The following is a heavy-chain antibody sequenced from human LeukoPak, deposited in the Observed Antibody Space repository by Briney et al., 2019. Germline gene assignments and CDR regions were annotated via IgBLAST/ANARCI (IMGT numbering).Heavy chain of an antibody. D-gene: IGHD6-13*01. CDR2: ISYSGST. Sequence: SETLSLTCIVSGVSISSYYWSWIRQPPGKGLEWIGFISYSGSTNYNPSLKSRLTISVDTSKSQFSLKLSSVTAADTAVYYCARGMSSSWPGRLDYWGQGTLVTVSS. CDR3: ARGMSSSWPGRLDY. J-gene: IGHJ4*02. CDR1: GVSISSYY. V-gene: IGHV4-59*01.